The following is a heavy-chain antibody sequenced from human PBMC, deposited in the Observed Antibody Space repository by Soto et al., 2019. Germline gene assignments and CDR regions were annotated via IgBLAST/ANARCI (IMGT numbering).Heavy chain of an antibody. CDR2: ISYDGNNK. D-gene: IGHD4-17*01. V-gene: IGHV3-30*18. CDR3: AKDLLLTTITTVVD. J-gene: IGHJ4*02. Sequence: QVQLVESGGGVVQPGRSLRLSCAASGFIFSTYGMHWVRQAPGKGLEWLSVISYDGNNKYYADSVKGRFTISRDNSKNTLWRQMDSLRTEDTAVYYCAKDLLLTTITTVVDWGQGTLVTVSS. CDR1: GFIFSTYG.